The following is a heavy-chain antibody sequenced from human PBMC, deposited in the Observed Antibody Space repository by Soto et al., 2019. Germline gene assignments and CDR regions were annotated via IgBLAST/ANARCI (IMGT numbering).Heavy chain of an antibody. Sequence: QLQLQESGPGLVKPSETLSLTCTVSGGSISSSSYSWGWIRQPPGKGLEWIGSFYFGGSTHYNPSLKSPVSISVDTSKNQFSLRLSSVTAADTAVYYCARTTSGCLVDAFNIWGQGTMVTVSS. CDR2: FYFGGST. D-gene: IGHD3-22*01. J-gene: IGHJ3*02. CDR1: GGSISSSSYS. CDR3: ARTTSGCLVDAFNI. V-gene: IGHV4-39*01.